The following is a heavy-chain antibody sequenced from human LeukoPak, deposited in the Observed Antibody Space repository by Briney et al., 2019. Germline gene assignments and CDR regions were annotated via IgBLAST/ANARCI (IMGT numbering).Heavy chain of an antibody. D-gene: IGHD3-9*01. CDR1: GFTFSSYA. J-gene: IGHJ4*02. Sequence: PGRSLRLSCAASGFTFSSYAMHWVRQAPGKGLEWVAVISYDGSNKYYADSVKGRFTISRDNSKNTLYLQMNSLRAEDTAVYYCARAWLRYFDWSSLFDYWGQGTLVTVSS. V-gene: IGHV3-30*04. CDR3: ARAWLRYFDWSSLFDY. CDR2: ISYDGSNK.